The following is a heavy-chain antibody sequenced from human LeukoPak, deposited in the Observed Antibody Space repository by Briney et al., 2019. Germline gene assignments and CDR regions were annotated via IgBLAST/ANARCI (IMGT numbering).Heavy chain of an antibody. V-gene: IGHV4-59*08. CDR2: IYYSGST. Sequence: SETLSLTCTVSGGSISSYYWSWIRQPPGKGLEWIGYIYYSGSTNYNPSLKSRVTISVDTSKNQFSLKLSSVTAADTAVYYCARLPLELYADYFDYWGQGTLVTVSS. CDR3: ARLPLELYADYFDY. CDR1: GGSISSYY. D-gene: IGHD3-10*01. J-gene: IGHJ4*02.